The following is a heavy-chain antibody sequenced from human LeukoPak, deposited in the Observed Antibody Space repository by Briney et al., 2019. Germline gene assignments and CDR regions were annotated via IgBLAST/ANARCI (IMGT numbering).Heavy chain of an antibody. CDR3: ARDGVVVFWIIYGTYNCYSYMDV. CDR2: IKQDGSEI. CDR1: GFTFSNYW. V-gene: IGHV3-7*01. D-gene: IGHD3-3*01. Sequence: GGSLRLSCAASGFTFSNYWMTWVRQAPGKGLEWVANIKQDGSEISYVDSVKGRFTISRDNAKNSLYLQMNNLRVEDTAVYYCARDGVVVFWIIYGTYNCYSYMDVWEKGTRVTVS. J-gene: IGHJ6*03.